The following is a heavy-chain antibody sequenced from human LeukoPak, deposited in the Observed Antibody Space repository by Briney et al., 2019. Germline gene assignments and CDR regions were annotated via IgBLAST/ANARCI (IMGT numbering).Heavy chain of an antibody. V-gene: IGHV4-39*07. Sequence: SETLSLTCTVSGGSIRSSYYYWGWLRQPPGKGLEWIGSICDSGSTNYNPSLKSRVTISVDTSKNQFSLKLSSVTAADTAVYYCARARYCSGGSCSPIDYWGQGTLVTVSS. D-gene: IGHD2-15*01. CDR3: ARARYCSGGSCSPIDY. J-gene: IGHJ4*02. CDR1: GGSIRSSYYY. CDR2: ICDSGST.